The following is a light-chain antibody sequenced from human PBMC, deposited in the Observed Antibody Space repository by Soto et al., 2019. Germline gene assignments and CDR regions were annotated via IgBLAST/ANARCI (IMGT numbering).Light chain of an antibody. Sequence: DIQLTQSPSSLSASVGDRVSITCRTSQTISTFLNWYHHRPGQAPKRLIYSISNLQSGVPSRFSGGGAGREFTLTISSLQPEDFGSYDCQKTYNLPITFVGGT. CDR3: QKTYNLPIT. J-gene: IGKJ4*01. CDR1: QTISTF. CDR2: SIS. V-gene: IGKV1-39*01.